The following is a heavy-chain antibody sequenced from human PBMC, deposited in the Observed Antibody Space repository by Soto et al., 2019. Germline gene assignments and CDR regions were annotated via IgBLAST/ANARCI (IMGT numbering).Heavy chain of an antibody. Sequence: GGSLRLSCAASGFTFSNAWMSWVRQAPGKGLEWVGRIKSKTDGGTTDYAAPVKGRFTISRDDSKNTLYLQMNSLKTEDTAVYYCTTGAMDWNNDAFDIWGQGTMVTVSS. J-gene: IGHJ3*02. D-gene: IGHD1-1*01. CDR2: IKSKTDGGTT. V-gene: IGHV3-15*01. CDR1: GFTFSNAW. CDR3: TTGAMDWNNDAFDI.